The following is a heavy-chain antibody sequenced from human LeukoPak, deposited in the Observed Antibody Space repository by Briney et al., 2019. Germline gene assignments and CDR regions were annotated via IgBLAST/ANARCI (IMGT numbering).Heavy chain of an antibody. CDR1: GFTFSSYG. V-gene: IGHV3-30*18. CDR3: AKEVRWYFGY. J-gene: IGHJ4*02. D-gene: IGHD6-13*01. Sequence: PGGSLRLSCAASGFTFSSYGMHWVRQAPGKGLEWVAVISYDGSNKYYADSVKGRFTISRDNSKNTLYLQMNSLRAEDTAVYYCAKEVRWYFGYWGQGTLVTVSS. CDR2: ISYDGSNK.